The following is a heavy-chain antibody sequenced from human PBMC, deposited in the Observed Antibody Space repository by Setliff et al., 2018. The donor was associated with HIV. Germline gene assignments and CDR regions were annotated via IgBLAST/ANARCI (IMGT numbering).Heavy chain of an antibody. J-gene: IGHJ4*02. CDR1: GGSISGHY. Sequence: SETLSLTCTVSGGSISGHYWSWIRQPAGKGLEWIGHIHTSGNANYNPSLNSRVTISVDTSKNHFSLKLSSVTAADTAVYYCARSLLPSITVAGTIGYWGQGSLVTVSS. D-gene: IGHD6-19*01. CDR3: ARSLLPSITVAGTIGY. V-gene: IGHV4-4*07. CDR2: IHTSGNA.